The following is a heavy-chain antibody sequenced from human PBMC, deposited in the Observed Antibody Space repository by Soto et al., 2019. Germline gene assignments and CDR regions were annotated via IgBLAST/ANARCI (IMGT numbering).Heavy chain of an antibody. Sequence: QVQLVQSGAEVKKPGASVKVSCKASGYTFTSYYMHWVRQAPGQGLEWMGIINPSGGSTSYAKKFQGRVTMIRDTSTSTVYMELSSLRSEDTAVYYCARGAIPYYYDSSGYKEYFQHWGQGTLVTVSS. CDR1: GYTFTSYY. D-gene: IGHD3-22*01. J-gene: IGHJ1*01. CDR2: INPSGGST. V-gene: IGHV1-46*01. CDR3: ARGAIPYYYDSSGYKEYFQH.